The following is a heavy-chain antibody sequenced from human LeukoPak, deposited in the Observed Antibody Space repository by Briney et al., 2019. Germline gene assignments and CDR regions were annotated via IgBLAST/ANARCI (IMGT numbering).Heavy chain of an antibody. CDR2: MNPNSGNT. CDR3: ARVVYGSGSHMDDY. J-gene: IGHJ4*02. V-gene: IGHV1-8*01. CDR1: GYTFTSYD. D-gene: IGHD3-10*01. Sequence: ASVKVSCKASGYTFTSYDINWVRQATGQGLEWMGWMNPNSGNTGYAQKFQGRVTMTRNTSISTAYMELSSLRSEDTAVYYCARVVYGSGSHMDDYWGQGTLVTVSS.